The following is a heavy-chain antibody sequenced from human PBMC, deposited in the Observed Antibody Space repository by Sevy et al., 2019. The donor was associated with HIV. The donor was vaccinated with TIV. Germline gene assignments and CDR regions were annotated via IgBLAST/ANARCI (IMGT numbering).Heavy chain of an antibody. Sequence: EGSLRLSCAASGFTFSNYAISWVRQAPGKGLEWVSVISSSGGTTYYAGSVEGRFTISRDNSKNTLYLQMNRLRAEDTAIYYCARRPDLGEIIPTGVMDVWGRGTTVTVSS. J-gene: IGHJ6*02. CDR2: ISSSGGTT. CDR1: GFTFSNYA. V-gene: IGHV3-23*01. D-gene: IGHD3-3*01. CDR3: ARRPDLGEIIPTGVMDV.